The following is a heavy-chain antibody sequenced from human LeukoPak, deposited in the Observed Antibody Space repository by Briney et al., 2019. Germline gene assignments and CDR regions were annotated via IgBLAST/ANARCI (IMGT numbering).Heavy chain of an antibody. J-gene: IGHJ4*02. Sequence: TSETLSLTCTVSGGSISSYYWSWIRQPPGKGLEWIGYIYYSGSTNYNPSLKSRVTISVDTSKNQFSLKLSSVTAADTAVYYCARHHYDFWSGYLDYCGQGTLVTVSS. D-gene: IGHD3-3*01. CDR1: GGSISSYY. CDR2: IYYSGST. V-gene: IGHV4-59*01. CDR3: ARHHYDFWSGYLDY.